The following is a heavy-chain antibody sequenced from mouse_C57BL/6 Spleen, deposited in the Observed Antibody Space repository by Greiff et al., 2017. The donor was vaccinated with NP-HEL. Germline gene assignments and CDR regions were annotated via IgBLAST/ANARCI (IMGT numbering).Heavy chain of an antibody. J-gene: IGHJ2*01. V-gene: IGHV8-12*01. CDR3: ARSIYDGYYEGVYYFDY. CDR1: GFSLSTSGMG. CDR2: IYWDDDK. Sequence: QVTLKESGPGILQSSQTLSLTCSFSGFSLSTSGMGVSWIRQPSGKGLEWLAHIYWDDDKRYNPSLKSRLTISKDTSRNQVFLTITRVDTADTATYYCARSIYDGYYEGVYYFDYWGQGTTLTVSS. D-gene: IGHD2-3*01.